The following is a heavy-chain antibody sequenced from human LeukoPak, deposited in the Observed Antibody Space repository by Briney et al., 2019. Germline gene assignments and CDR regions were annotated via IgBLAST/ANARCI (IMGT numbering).Heavy chain of an antibody. CDR1: GYTFTSYG. CDR3: ARDMGPYDSVNWFDP. V-gene: IGHV1-18*01. CDR2: IGAYNGNT. J-gene: IGHJ5*02. Sequence: ASVKVSCKASGYTFTSYGISWVRQAPGQGLEWMGWIGAYNGNTNCAQKLQGRVTMTTDTSTSTAYMELRSLRSDDTAVYYCARDMGPYDSVNWFDPWGQGTLVTVSS. D-gene: IGHD3-22*01.